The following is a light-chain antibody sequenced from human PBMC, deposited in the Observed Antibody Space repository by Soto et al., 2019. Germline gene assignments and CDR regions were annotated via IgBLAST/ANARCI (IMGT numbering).Light chain of an antibody. J-gene: IGLJ2*01. V-gene: IGLV2-18*02. CDR3: SSYTSSSTFVV. CDR2: EVS. Sequence: QSALTQPPSVSGSPGQSVTISCTGTSSDVGSYNRVTWYQQPPGTAPKLMIYEVSNRPSGVPDRFSGSKSGHTASLTISGLQAEDEADYYCSSYTSSSTFVVFGGGTQLTVL. CDR1: SSDVGSYNR.